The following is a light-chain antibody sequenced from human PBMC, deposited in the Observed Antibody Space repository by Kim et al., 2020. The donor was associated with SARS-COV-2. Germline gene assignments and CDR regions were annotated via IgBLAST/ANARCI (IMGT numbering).Light chain of an antibody. CDR2: KTS. J-gene: IGKJ2*01. CDR1: QGLGGW. CDR3: QQYDSYSYT. Sequence: DIQMTQSPSTLSASVGETVTITCRASQGLGGWLARYQQKPGEAPNLLIYKTSILQSGVPSRFSGSISGAHFTLTITNLQPDDVATYYCQQYDSYSYTFGQGTRVEI. V-gene: IGKV1-5*03.